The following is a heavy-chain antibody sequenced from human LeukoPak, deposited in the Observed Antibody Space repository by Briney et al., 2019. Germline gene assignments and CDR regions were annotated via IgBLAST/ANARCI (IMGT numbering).Heavy chain of an antibody. CDR3: ARGRYCSGGSCYGDWFDP. Sequence: GASVKVSCKASGYTFTSYDINWVRQATGQGLEWMGWMNPNSGNTGYAQKFQGRVTMTRNTSISTAYMELRSLRSEDAAVYYCARGRYCSGGSCYGDWFDPWGQGTLVTVSS. J-gene: IGHJ5*02. CDR1: GYTFTSYD. D-gene: IGHD2-15*01. V-gene: IGHV1-8*01. CDR2: MNPNSGNT.